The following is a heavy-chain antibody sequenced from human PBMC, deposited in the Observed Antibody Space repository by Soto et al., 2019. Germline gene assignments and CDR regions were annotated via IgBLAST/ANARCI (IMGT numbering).Heavy chain of an antibody. V-gene: IGHV4-34*01. J-gene: IGHJ4*02. D-gene: IGHD2-15*01. Sequence: PSETLSLTCAVYGGSFSGYYWSWIRQPPGKGLEWIGEINHSGSTNYNPSLKSRVTISVDTSKNQFSLKLSSVTAADTAVYYCARARYCSGGSCYLVRRWHYFDYWGQGTLVTVSS. CDR1: GGSFSGYY. CDR2: INHSGST. CDR3: ARARYCSGGSCYLVRRWHYFDY.